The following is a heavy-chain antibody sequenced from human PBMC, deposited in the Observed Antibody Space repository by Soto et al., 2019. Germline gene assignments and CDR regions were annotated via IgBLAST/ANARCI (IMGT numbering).Heavy chain of an antibody. D-gene: IGHD3-16*01. J-gene: IGHJ3*02. CDR3: ARDATFGTKGGSFDI. V-gene: IGHV3-33*01. CDR2: MWYDGTNK. Sequence: LRLSCAASGFTFRIYSMHWVRQSPGKGLEWVAVMWYDGTNKYYGESVKGRFTISRGNSENTLYLQMNSLRVEDTAVYYCARDATFGTKGGSFDIWGHGTLVTV. CDR1: GFTFRIYS.